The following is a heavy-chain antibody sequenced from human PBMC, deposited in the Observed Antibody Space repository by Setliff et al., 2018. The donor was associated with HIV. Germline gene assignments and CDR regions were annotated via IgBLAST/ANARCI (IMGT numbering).Heavy chain of an antibody. CDR3: ARENEGGAFDI. CDR2: ISAYNGNT. J-gene: IGHJ3*02. CDR1: GSTFINFG. D-gene: IGHD1-1*01. V-gene: IGHV1-18*01. Sequence: ASVKVSCKASGSTFINFGISWVRQAPGQGLEWMGWISAYNGNTNSAQRLQGRVTLTTDTSTSTAYMDLRSLRSDDTAVYFCARENEGGAFDIWGQGTMVTVSS.